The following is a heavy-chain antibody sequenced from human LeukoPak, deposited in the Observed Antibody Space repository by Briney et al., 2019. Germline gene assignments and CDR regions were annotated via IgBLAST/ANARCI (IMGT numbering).Heavy chain of an antibody. CDR3: ARDPYDYDSSGYYPH. Sequence: GASVKVSCKASGYTFTSYGISWVRQAPGQGLEWMGWISAYNGNTNYAQKLQGRVTMTTDTSTSTAYMELRSLRSDDTAVYYCARDPYDYDSSGYYPHWGQGTLVTVS. CDR1: GYTFTSYG. D-gene: IGHD3-22*01. J-gene: IGHJ4*02. CDR2: ISAYNGNT. V-gene: IGHV1-18*01.